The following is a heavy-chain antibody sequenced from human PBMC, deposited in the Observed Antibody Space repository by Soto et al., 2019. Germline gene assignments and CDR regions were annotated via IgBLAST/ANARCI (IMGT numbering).Heavy chain of an antibody. CDR2: IWYDGSNK. V-gene: IGHV3-33*01. CDR3: ARAYCGGDCYSHYYYGMDV. D-gene: IGHD2-21*02. Sequence: QVQLVESGGGVVQPGRSLRLSCAASGFTFSSYGMHWVRQAPGKGLEWVAVIWYDGSNKYYADSVKGRFTISRDNSKNPLYLQMNSLRAEDTAVYYCARAYCGGDCYSHYYYGMDVWGQGTTVTVSS. CDR1: GFTFSSYG. J-gene: IGHJ6*02.